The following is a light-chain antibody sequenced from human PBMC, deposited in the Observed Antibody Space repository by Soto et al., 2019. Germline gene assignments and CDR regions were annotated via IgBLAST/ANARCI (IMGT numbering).Light chain of an antibody. CDR3: QQYYSRPRT. Sequence: DIVMTQSPDSLAVSLGERATINCKSSQSVLYSSNNKNYLSWYQQKPGQPPKLLIYWASTRESGVPDRFSGSGSWTDFTLTISSLQAEEVAVYYCQQYYSRPRTFGQGTKVEIK. V-gene: IGKV4-1*01. J-gene: IGKJ1*01. CDR1: QSVLYSSNNKNY. CDR2: WAS.